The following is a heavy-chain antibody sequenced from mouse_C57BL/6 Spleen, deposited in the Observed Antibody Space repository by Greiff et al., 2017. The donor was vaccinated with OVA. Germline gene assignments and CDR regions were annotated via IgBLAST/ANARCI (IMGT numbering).Heavy chain of an antibody. CDR1: GFNIKDDY. CDR2: IDPENGAT. Sequence: EVQLQQSGAELVRPGASVKLSCTASGFNIKDDYMHWVKQRPEQGLEWIGWIDPENGATEYASKFPGKATITADTSSNTAYMQLSSLTSEYTAVYYSTTSGYYGSSHWYFDVWGTGTTVTVSS. CDR3: TTSGYYGSSHWYFDV. J-gene: IGHJ1*03. D-gene: IGHD1-1*01. V-gene: IGHV14-4*01.